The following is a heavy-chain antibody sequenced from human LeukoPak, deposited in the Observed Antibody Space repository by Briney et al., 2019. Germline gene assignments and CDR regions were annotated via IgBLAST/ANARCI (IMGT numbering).Heavy chain of an antibody. CDR2: INWNGGST. CDR3: ARDAAPEAGWELPPTYYYYMDV. D-gene: IGHD1-26*01. J-gene: IGHJ6*03. CDR1: GFTFDDYG. V-gene: IGHV3-20*04. Sequence: GGSLRLSCAASGFTFDDYGMSWVRQAPGKGLEWVSGINWNGGSTGYADSVKGRFTISRDNAKNSLYLQMNSLRAEDTALYYCARDAAPEAGWELPPTYYYYMDVWGKGTTVTVSS.